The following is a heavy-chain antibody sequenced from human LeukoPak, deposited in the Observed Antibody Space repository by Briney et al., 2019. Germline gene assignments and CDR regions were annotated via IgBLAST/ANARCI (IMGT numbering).Heavy chain of an antibody. Sequence: SVKVSCKASGGTFSSYAISWVRQAPGQGLEWMGGIIPIFGTANYAQKFQGRVTITADKSMSTAYMELCSLRSEDTAVYYCARAYCSSTSCLADAFDIWGQGTMVTVSS. CDR1: GGTFSSYA. CDR2: IIPIFGTA. V-gene: IGHV1-69*06. D-gene: IGHD2-2*01. J-gene: IGHJ3*02. CDR3: ARAYCSSTSCLADAFDI.